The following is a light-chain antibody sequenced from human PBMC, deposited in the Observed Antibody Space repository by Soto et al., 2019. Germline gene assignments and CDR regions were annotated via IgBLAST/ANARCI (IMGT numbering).Light chain of an antibody. CDR2: AAS. J-gene: IGKJ1*01. CDR1: QSISSY. V-gene: IGKV1-39*01. CDR3: QQSYSTPWL. Sequence: DIQMTQSPSSLSASVGDRVSITCRASQSISSYLNWYQQKPGRAPKLLISAASNLQSGVPSRFRGRGSATHFTLTISSLQVEDFATYYCQQSYSTPWLFGQGTKVEIK.